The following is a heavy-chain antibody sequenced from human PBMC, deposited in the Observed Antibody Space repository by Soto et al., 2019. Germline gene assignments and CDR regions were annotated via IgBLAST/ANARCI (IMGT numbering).Heavy chain of an antibody. J-gene: IGHJ6*02. CDR1: GFTFSDHY. CDR3: VLDLTGHYYGMDV. V-gene: IGHV3-72*01. D-gene: IGHD7-27*01. Sequence: EVQLVESGGGLVQPGGSLRLSCAASGFTFSDHYMDWVHKAPGKGLEWIGRIGNKAKSYIKEYAASVKGRLTISRDESETPLSPQMNSLKTEDTAVYYCVLDLTGHYYGMDVWGQGTTVTVPS. CDR2: IGNKAKSYIK.